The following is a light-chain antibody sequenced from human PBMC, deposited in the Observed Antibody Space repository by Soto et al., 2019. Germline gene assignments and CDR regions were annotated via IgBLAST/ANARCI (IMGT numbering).Light chain of an antibody. CDR3: VLYMGSGIGV. V-gene: IGLV8-61*01. CDR1: SGSVSTSYY. CDR2: STN. J-gene: IGLJ3*02. Sequence: QTVVTQEPSFSVSPGRTVTLTCGLSSGSVSTSYYPSWYQQTPGQAPRTLIYSTNTRSSGVPDRFSDSILGNKAALTITGAQADDESDYYCVLYMGSGIGVFGRGTKLTVL.